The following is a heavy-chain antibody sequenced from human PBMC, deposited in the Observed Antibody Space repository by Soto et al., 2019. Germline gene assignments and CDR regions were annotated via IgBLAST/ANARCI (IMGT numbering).Heavy chain of an antibody. J-gene: IGHJ3*02. D-gene: IGHD3-22*01. CDR2: TYYRSKWYN. V-gene: IGHV6-1*01. Sequence: SQTLSLTCAISGDSVSSHSAAWNWIRQSPSRGLEWLGRTYYRSKWYNDYAVSVKSRITINPDTSKNQFSLQLNSVTPEDTAVYYCARDLGPYYYDSSGYYSVHDAFDIWGQGTMVTVSS. CDR3: ARDLGPYYYDSSGYYSVHDAFDI. CDR1: GDSVSSHSAA.